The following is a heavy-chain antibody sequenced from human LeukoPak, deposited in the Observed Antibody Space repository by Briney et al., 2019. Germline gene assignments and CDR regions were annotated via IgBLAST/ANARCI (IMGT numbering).Heavy chain of an antibody. V-gene: IGHV3-11*04. Sequence: GGSLRLSCAASGFIFSDYYMSWIRQAPGKGLEWVSFISSGGTTIYYADSVKGRFTISRDNAQNSLFLQMNSLRAEDTALYYCARDRGRNPFDNWGRGTLVSVSS. D-gene: IGHD1-14*01. J-gene: IGHJ4*02. CDR2: ISSGGTTI. CDR1: GFIFSDYY. CDR3: ARDRGRNPFDN.